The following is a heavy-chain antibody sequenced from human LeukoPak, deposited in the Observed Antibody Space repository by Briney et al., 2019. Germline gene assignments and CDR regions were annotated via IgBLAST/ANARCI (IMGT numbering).Heavy chain of an antibody. CDR2: IYTSGST. Sequence: SETLSLTCTVSGTSMTNHYWSWIRQPPGKGLEWIGYIYTSGSTNYNPSLKSRVTISVDTSKNQFSLKLSSVTAADTAVYYCARHLTGSSVCIEYWGQGTLVTVSS. J-gene: IGHJ4*02. CDR1: GTSMTNHY. D-gene: IGHD2-8*02. CDR3: ARHLTGSSVCIEY. V-gene: IGHV4-4*09.